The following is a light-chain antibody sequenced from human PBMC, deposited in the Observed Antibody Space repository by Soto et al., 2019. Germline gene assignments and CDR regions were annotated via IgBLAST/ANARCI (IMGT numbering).Light chain of an antibody. CDR2: AAS. CDR1: QSISSW. CDR3: QHYNRYSLT. Sequence: DVLVTQSPTTLSRSPGDRATFSCRARQSISSWSAWYQKKPGKAPKLLIYAASSLKSGVPSRISGSGSGTEFTLTISSLQHDDFVSYYCQHYNRYSLTFGQGTKV. V-gene: IGKV1-5*01. J-gene: IGKJ1*01.